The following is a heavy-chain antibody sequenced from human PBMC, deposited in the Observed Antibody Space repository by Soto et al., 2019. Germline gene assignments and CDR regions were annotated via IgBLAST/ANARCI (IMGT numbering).Heavy chain of an antibody. Sequence: QVQLQQWGAGLLKPSETLSLTCAVYGGSFSGYYWSWIRQPPGKGLEWIGEINHSGSTNYNPSLKSRVTISVDTAKDQFSLKLSSVTAADTAVYYCARRVGGVWGQGTTVTVSS. CDR1: GGSFSGYY. D-gene: IGHD3-16*01. J-gene: IGHJ6*02. CDR3: ARRVGGV. V-gene: IGHV4-34*01. CDR2: INHSGST.